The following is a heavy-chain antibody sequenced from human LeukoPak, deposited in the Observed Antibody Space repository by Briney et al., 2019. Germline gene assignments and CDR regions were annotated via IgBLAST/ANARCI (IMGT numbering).Heavy chain of an antibody. V-gene: IGHV4-59*08. CDR1: AGSISSYY. CDR2: IYSSGNT. CDR3: ARGGVVVQDAFDI. J-gene: IGHJ3*02. Sequence: PSETLSLTCTVSAGSISSYYWRWIRQPPGKGLEWIGSIYSSGNTNDNPSLKSRLTISVNTSKNQFSLKLTSVTAADTAMYYCARGGVVVQDAFDIWGQGTMVTVSS. D-gene: IGHD1-1*01.